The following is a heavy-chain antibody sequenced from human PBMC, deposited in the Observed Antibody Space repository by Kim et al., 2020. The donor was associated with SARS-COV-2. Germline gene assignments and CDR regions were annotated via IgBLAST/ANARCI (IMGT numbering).Heavy chain of an antibody. CDR2: ISGSGGST. Sequence: GGSLRLSCAASGFTFSSYAMSWVRQAPGKGLEWVSAISGSGGSTYYADSVKGRFTISRDNSKNTLYLQMNSLRAEDTAVYYCAGRPTMVRGVIQDYWGQGTLVTVSS. D-gene: IGHD3-10*01. CDR1: GFTFSSYA. CDR3: AGRPTMVRGVIQDY. J-gene: IGHJ4*02. V-gene: IGHV3-23*01.